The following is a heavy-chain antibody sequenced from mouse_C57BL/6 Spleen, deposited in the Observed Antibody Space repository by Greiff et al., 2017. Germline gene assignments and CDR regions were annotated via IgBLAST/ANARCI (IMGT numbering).Heavy chain of an antibody. CDR2: INPSNGGT. CDR1: GYTFTSYW. D-gene: IGHD1-1*01. Sequence: QVQLQQPGTELVKPGASVKLSCKASGYTFTSYWMHWVKQRPGQGLEWIGNINPSNGGTNYNEKFKSKATLTVDKSSSTAYMQLSSLTSEDSAVYYCARKAPDYGSSMYYFDYWGQGTTLTVSS. V-gene: IGHV1-53*01. CDR3: ARKAPDYGSSMYYFDY. J-gene: IGHJ2*01.